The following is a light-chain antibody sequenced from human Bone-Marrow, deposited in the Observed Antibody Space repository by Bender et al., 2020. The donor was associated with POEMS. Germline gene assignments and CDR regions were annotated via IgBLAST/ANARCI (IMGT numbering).Light chain of an antibody. Sequence: SHELTQPPSVSVSPGQTARITCSGDALPKQYTNWYQQKPGQAPVLVIYKDTERPSGIPERFSGSSSGTTVTVTISGVQAEDEADYYCQSADSSGTYPYVFGTGTKVTVL. CDR3: QSADSSGTYPYV. V-gene: IGLV3-25*03. J-gene: IGLJ1*01. CDR1: ALPKQY. CDR2: KDT.